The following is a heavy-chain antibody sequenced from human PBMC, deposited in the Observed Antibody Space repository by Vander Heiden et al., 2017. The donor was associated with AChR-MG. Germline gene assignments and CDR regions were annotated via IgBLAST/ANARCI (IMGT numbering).Heavy chain of an antibody. CDR3: AREAAISGYEAPGWFDP. J-gene: IGHJ5*02. Sequence: QVQLQESGPGLVKPSQTLSLTCTLSGASISSGCYYWSWIRQHPGKGLEWIGYIYYSGSTYYNPSLKSRVTISVDTSKNQFSLKLSSVTAADTAVYYCAREAAISGYEAPGWFDPWGQGTLVTVSS. V-gene: IGHV4-31*03. CDR1: GASISSGCYY. D-gene: IGHD5-12*01. CDR2: IYYSGST.